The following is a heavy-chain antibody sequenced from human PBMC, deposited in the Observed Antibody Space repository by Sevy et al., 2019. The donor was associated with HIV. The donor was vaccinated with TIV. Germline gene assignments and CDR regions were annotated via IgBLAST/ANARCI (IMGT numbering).Heavy chain of an antibody. D-gene: IGHD5-18*01. CDR2: ISGSGGST. J-gene: IGHJ6*03. Sequence: GESLKISCAASGFTFSSYAMSWVRQAPGKGLEWVSAISGSGGSTYYADSVKGRFTISRDNSKNTRYLQMNSLRAEDTAVYYCAKWKHTAMALYYYYYMDVWGKGTTVTVSS. CDR1: GFTFSSYA. V-gene: IGHV3-23*01. CDR3: AKWKHTAMALYYYYYMDV.